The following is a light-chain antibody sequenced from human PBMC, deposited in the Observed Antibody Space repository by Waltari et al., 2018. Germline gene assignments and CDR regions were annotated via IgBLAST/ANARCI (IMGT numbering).Light chain of an antibody. CDR2: DTS. Sequence: EIMMTQSPATLSVSPGERAPLPCRVSQSVSRKLACYQQKTGQAPRLLIYDTSSRATDIPARFSGSGSGTEFTLTISSLQSEDFAVYYCQQYSNWPPWTFSQGTKVEI. CDR1: QSVSRK. V-gene: IGKV3-15*01. J-gene: IGKJ1*01. CDR3: QQYSNWPPWT.